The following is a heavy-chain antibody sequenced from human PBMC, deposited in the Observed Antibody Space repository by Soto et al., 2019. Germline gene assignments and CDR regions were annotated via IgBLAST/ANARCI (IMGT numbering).Heavy chain of an antibody. Sequence: SETLSLTCTVTGASINNRSYYWGWIRQPPGKGLEWIGSIYYSGSTYNNPSLKSRVSMSVDTSKNQFSLKLRSVTAADTALYYCARQRTSVVTQAYFDSWGQGSLVTVSS. V-gene: IGHV4-39*01. J-gene: IGHJ4*02. D-gene: IGHD2-21*02. CDR3: ARQRTSVVTQAYFDS. CDR2: IYYSGST. CDR1: GASINNRSYY.